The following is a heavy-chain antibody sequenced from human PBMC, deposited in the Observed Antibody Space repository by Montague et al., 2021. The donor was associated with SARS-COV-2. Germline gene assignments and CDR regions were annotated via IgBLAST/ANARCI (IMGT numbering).Heavy chain of an antibody. CDR2: IYYSGGI. D-gene: IGHD3-10*01. CDR3: ARAVSVRSAVNWFDP. J-gene: IGHJ5*02. Sequence: SETLSLTYTVSGGSMSDHYWAWIRQPPGKGLEWLAYIYYSGGINSSASLKSRVSMSVDTSKNQPSLKLTAVTAADTAVYYCARAVSVRSAVNWFDPWGQGTLVTVSS. V-gene: IGHV4-59*11. CDR1: GGSMSDHY.